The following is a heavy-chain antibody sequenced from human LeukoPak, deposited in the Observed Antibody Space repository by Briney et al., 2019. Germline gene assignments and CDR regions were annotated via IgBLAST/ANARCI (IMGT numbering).Heavy chain of an antibody. V-gene: IGHV4-59*01. D-gene: IGHD3-10*01. CDR1: GGSISGYY. CDR3: ARAFPYGSGNYYNPFQDY. Sequence: SETLSLTCTVSGGSISGYYWSWSRQPPGKGVEWIGNLYYMRGAWYKSSLKSRVTTSVDTSRNEFSLKLSSVTAADTAVYYCARAFPYGSGNYYNPFQDYWGQGTLVTVSS. CDR2: LYYMRGA. J-gene: IGHJ4*02.